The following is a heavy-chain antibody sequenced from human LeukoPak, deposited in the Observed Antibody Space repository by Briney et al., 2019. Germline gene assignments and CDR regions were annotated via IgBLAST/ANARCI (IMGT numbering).Heavy chain of an antibody. CDR3: LMSSGPPPYYFDY. Sequence: SETLSLTCTVSGGSISSYYWSWIRQPAGKGLEWIGRIYTSGSTNYNPSLKSRVTISVDKSKNQFSLKLSSVTAADMAVYYCLMSSGPPPYYFDYWGQGTLVTASS. CDR1: GGSISSYY. CDR2: IYTSGST. V-gene: IGHV4-4*07. J-gene: IGHJ4*02. D-gene: IGHD3-22*01.